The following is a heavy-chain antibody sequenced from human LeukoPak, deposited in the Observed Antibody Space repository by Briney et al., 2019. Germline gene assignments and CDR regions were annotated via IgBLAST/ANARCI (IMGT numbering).Heavy chain of an antibody. CDR3: ARDLGCSGGSCYFDAFDI. D-gene: IGHD2-15*01. CDR1: GGSINSYY. CDR2: IYYSGST. V-gene: IGHV4-59*12. Sequence: SETLSLTCSVSGGSINSYYWSWIRQPPGKGLEWIGYIYYSGSTEYNPSLKSRVTISVDTSKNQFSLKLSSVTAADTAVYYCARDLGCSGGSCYFDAFDIWGQGTMVTVSS. J-gene: IGHJ3*02.